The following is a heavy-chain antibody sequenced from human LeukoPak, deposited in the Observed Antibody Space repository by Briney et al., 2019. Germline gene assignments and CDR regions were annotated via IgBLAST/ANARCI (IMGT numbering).Heavy chain of an antibody. CDR2: IYSGGST. V-gene: IGHV3-66*01. Sequence: GGSLRLSCAASGFTVSSNYTSWVRQAPGKGLEWVSVIYSGGSTYYADSVKGRFTISRDNSKNTLYLQMNSLRAEDTAVYYCAGLWFGESTNWFDPWGQGTLVTVSS. J-gene: IGHJ5*02. D-gene: IGHD3-10*01. CDR3: AGLWFGESTNWFDP. CDR1: GFTVSSNY.